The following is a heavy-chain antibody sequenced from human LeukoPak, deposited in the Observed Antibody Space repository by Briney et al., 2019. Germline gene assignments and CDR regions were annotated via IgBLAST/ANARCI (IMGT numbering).Heavy chain of an antibody. CDR1: GYTFTNYG. CDR3: ARHFDSGSYWHFDY. D-gene: IGHD1-26*01. Sequence: GASVKVSCKGSGYTFTNYGISWVRQAPGQGPEWMGWISAYNGNTNYAQKLQGRVTMTTDTSTSTAYMELRSLRSDDTAVYYCARHFDSGSYWHFDYWGQGTLVTVSS. CDR2: ISAYNGNT. V-gene: IGHV1-18*01. J-gene: IGHJ4*02.